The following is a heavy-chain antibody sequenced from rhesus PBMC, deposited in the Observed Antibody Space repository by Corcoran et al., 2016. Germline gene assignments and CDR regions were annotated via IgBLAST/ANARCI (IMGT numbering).Heavy chain of an antibody. CDR1: GYSFTSYW. CDR3: AKGQLRSPFDY. J-gene: IGHJ4*01. CDR2: MVPSDSAT. V-gene: IGHV5-2*01. D-gene: IGHD1-26*01. Sequence: EVQLVQSGAEVKRPGESLKISCKTSGYSFTSYWISWVRQMPGKALEGMGAMVPSDSATSYSPSSQGQVTISADKSISTAYLQWSSLKASDSATYYCAKGQLRSPFDYWGQGVLVTVSS.